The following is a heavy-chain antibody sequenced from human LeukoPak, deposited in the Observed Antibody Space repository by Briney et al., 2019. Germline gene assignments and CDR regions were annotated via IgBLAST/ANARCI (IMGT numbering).Heavy chain of an antibody. J-gene: IGHJ3*02. CDR1: GYSISSGYY. Sequence: SETLSLTCTVSGYSISSGYYWGWFRQPPGKGLEWIGSIYHSGSTYYNPSLKSRVTISVDTSKNQFSLKLSSVTAADTAVYYCARATPGYSSGWYEGPEAFDIWGQGTMVTVSS. CDR3: ARATPGYSSGWYEGPEAFDI. V-gene: IGHV4-38-2*02. D-gene: IGHD6-19*01. CDR2: IYHSGST.